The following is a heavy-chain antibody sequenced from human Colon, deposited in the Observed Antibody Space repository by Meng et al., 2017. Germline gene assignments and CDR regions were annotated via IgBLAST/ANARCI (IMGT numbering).Heavy chain of an antibody. CDR2: IHPSGST. D-gene: IGHD3-9*01. CDR1: CGSFSDYY. Sequence: GEGWLKPSDTLSPTSAVYCGSFSDYYLTWIRQPPGKGLEWVGEIHPSGSTYYSPSLQSRVTITLDTSKNQFSLTLSSMTAADTAVYYCARGVDWAKSGNFWGQGTLVTASS. V-gene: IGHV4-34*01. CDR3: ARGVDWAKSGNF. J-gene: IGHJ4*02.